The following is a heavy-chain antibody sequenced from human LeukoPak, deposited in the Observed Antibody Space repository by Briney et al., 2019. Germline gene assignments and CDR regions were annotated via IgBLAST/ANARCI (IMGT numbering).Heavy chain of an antibody. CDR1: GGTFNNSA. V-gene: IGHV1-69*05. D-gene: IGHD4-17*01. CDR3: ARDVHGDYGSGWFDP. CDR2: IMPLFGTA. J-gene: IGHJ5*02. Sequence: SVKVSCKTSGGTFNNSAISWVRQAPGQGLEWLGGIMPLFGTAGYAQKFQGRVTITKDESTTTVYLELTSLTSDDTAVYYCARDVHGDYGSGWFDPWGRGTLVSVSS.